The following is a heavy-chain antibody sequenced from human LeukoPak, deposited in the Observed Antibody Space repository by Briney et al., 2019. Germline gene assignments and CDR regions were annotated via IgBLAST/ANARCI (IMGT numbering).Heavy chain of an antibody. Sequence: PGGSLRLSCAASGFTFDDYAMHWVRQAPGKGLEWVSGISWNSGSIGYADSVKGRFTISSDNAKNSLYLQMNSLRAEDTAVYYCARDGGGYYDSSGYYYFDYWGQGTLVTVSS. CDR1: GFTFDDYA. J-gene: IGHJ4*02. CDR2: ISWNSGSI. CDR3: ARDGGGYYDSSGYYYFDY. D-gene: IGHD3-22*01. V-gene: IGHV3-9*01.